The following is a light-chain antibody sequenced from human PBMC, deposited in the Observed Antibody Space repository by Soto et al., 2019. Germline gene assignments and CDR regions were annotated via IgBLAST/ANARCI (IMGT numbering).Light chain of an antibody. CDR3: QHRGRWPRT. J-gene: IGKJ2*01. Sequence: EIVLTQSPATLSLSPGERATLSCRASQSVNDYLAWYQQKPGQAPRLHIYGASNRATGIPVRFSGSGSGTDFPLTISSLEPEDFAVYYCQHRGRWPRTFGQGTKLEIK. CDR2: GAS. V-gene: IGKV3-11*01. CDR1: QSVNDY.